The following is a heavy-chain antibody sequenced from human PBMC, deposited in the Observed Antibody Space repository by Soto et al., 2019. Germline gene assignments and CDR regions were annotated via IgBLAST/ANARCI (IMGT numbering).Heavy chain of an antibody. J-gene: IGHJ4*02. Sequence: EVQLVESGGGLVQPGESLRLSCAASGFTVSSNYISWVRQAPGKGLEWVSVTYSGGSTYYADSVKGRFTISRDNYKNTLYVHRNSLREEDTAVYFCASGANWRSGGGYYFDFWGQGTLVTVS. CDR2: TYSGGST. D-gene: IGHD1-20*01. V-gene: IGHV3-66*01. CDR3: ASGANWRSGGGYYFDF. CDR1: GFTVSSNY.